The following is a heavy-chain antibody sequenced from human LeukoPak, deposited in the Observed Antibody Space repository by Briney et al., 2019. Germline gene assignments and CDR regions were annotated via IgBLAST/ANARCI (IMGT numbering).Heavy chain of an antibody. CDR1: GFTFDDYA. CDR3: ARDKSRSGYYY. V-gene: IGHV3-9*01. J-gene: IGHJ4*02. Sequence: PGGSLRLSCAASGFTFDDYAMHWVRQAPGKGLEWVSGISWNSGSIGYADSVKGRFTISRDNAKNSLYLQMNSLRAEDTAVYYCARDKSRSGYYYWGQGTLVTVSS. D-gene: IGHD3-22*01. CDR2: ISWNSGSI.